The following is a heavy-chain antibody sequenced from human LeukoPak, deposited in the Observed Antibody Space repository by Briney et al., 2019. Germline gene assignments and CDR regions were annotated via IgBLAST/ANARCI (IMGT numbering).Heavy chain of an antibody. V-gene: IGHV3-74*01. D-gene: IGHD3-22*01. CDR3: ARGWVPSDITLK. J-gene: IGHJ3*01. Sequence: GGSLRLSCAASGFTFSSYWMHWVRQAPGKGLVWVARINSDGSDTNYADSVKGRFTISRDNARNTVYLQMNCLRAEDTAVYYCARGWVPSDITLKWGQGTMVTVSS. CDR2: INSDGSDT. CDR1: GFTFSSYW.